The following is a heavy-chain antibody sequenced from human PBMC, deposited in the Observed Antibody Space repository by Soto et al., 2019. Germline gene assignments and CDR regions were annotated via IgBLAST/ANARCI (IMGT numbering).Heavy chain of an antibody. CDR3: ARDHGSYHY. D-gene: IGHD1-26*01. Sequence: QVQLQESGPGLVKPSETLSLTCTVSGGSVSSGSYYWSWIRQPPGKGLEWIGYIYYSGSTNYNPALKSRVTISVATSKNQFSLKLGSVTAADTAVYYCARDHGSYHYWGQGPLVTVSS. CDR1: GGSVSSGSYY. CDR2: IYYSGST. V-gene: IGHV4-61*01. J-gene: IGHJ4*02.